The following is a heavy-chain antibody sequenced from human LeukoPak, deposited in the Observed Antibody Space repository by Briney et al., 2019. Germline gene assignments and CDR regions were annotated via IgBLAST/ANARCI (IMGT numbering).Heavy chain of an antibody. CDR3: AKDRHYSSSWKWWVY. D-gene: IGHD6-13*01. CDR1: GFNLSSYA. J-gene: IGHJ4*02. CDR2: ISGSGGGP. Sequence: PGGSLRLSCAASGFNLSSYAMSWVRQDPGKGLEGVLAISGSGGGPYYADSVKGRFTISRDNSKNTLYLKMNSLRAEDTAVYYCAKDRHYSSSWKWWVYWGQGTLVTVSS. V-gene: IGHV3-23*01.